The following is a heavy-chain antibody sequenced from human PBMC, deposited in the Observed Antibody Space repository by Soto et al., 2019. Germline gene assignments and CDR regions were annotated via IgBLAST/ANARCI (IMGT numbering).Heavy chain of an antibody. CDR1: GVTFSSET. V-gene: IGHV1-69*13. D-gene: IGHD3-10*01. CDR2: IIPLFGTA. J-gene: IGHJ4*02. Sequence: SVKVSCKASGVTFSSETLGWVRQAPGQGLEWVGGIIPLFGTASYAQKFQGRVTITADESTSTVYMELSSLRSDDTAVYFCATELGENPASPFDAWGQGTLVTVSS. CDR3: ATELGENPASPFDA.